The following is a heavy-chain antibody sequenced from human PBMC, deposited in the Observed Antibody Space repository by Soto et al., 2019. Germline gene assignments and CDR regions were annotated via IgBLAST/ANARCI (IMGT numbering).Heavy chain of an antibody. J-gene: IGHJ5*02. CDR3: ARLVQLLQGRWFDP. Sequence: SETLSLTCTVSGGSISSGAYYWSWIRQHPGKGLEWIGYIYYSGSTYYNPSLKSRVTISVDTSKNQFSLKLSSVTAADTAVYYCARLVQLLQGRWFDPWGQGTLVTVS. CDR2: IYYSGST. V-gene: IGHV4-30-4*08. CDR1: GGSISSGAYY. D-gene: IGHD2-15*01.